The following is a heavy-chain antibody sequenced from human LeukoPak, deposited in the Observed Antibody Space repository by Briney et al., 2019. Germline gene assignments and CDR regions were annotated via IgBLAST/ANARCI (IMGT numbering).Heavy chain of an antibody. J-gene: IGHJ6*03. CDR2: ISGNNENA. V-gene: IGHV1-18*01. CDR1: GYTFTSYG. D-gene: IGHD3-10*01. CDR3: AREMLWFGDLLTYFLDV. Sequence: ASVKVSCKASGYTFTSYGISWVRQTPGQGLEWMGWISGNNENADYAQKFQGRVTLTTDTSTSTAYMELSGLRADDTAVYYCAREMLWFGDLLTYFLDVWGKGTTVIGSS.